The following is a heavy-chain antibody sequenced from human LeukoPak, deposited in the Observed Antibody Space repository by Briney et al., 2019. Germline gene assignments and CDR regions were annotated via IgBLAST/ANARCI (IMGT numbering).Heavy chain of an antibody. CDR1: GGSISSGGYY. CDR3: ARSRYGSGSYYKPYYYMDV. CDR2: IYYSGST. J-gene: IGHJ6*03. D-gene: IGHD3-10*01. Sequence: SETLSLTCTVSGGSISSGGYYWSWIRQHPGKGLEWIGYIYYSGSTHYNPSLKSRVTISVDTSKNQFSLKLSSVTAADTAVYYCARSRYGSGSYYKPYYYMDVWGKGTTVTVSS. V-gene: IGHV4-31*03.